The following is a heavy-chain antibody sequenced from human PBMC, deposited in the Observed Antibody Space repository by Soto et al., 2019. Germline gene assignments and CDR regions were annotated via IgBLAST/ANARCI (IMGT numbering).Heavy chain of an antibody. CDR3: ARGRVPLRPPYGMDV. D-gene: IGHD3-3*01. Sequence: QVQLVQSGAEVTKPGSSVKVSCTASGGTFSSSAISWVRQAPGQGLEWMGGIIPIFGTANYAQKFQGRVTITADESTSTAYMERSSLRSEDTAVYYCARGRVPLRPPYGMDVWGQGTTVTVSS. CDR2: IIPIFGTA. J-gene: IGHJ6*02. V-gene: IGHV1-69*01. CDR1: GGTFSSSA.